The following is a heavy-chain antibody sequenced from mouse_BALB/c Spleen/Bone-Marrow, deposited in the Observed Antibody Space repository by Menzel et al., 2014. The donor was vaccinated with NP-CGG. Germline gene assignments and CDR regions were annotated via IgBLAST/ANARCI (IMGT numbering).Heavy chain of an antibody. CDR1: GYTFTDYN. J-gene: IGHJ2*01. CDR3: ARIYDGYFLFDY. CDR2: IYPYNGGT. Sequence: EVKLMESGPELVKPGASVRISCKASGYTFTDYNMHWVKQSHGQSLEWIGYIYPYNGGTGYNQEFKSKATLTVDNSSSTAYMELRSLTSEDSAVYYCARIYDGYFLFDYGGQGTTLTVSS. D-gene: IGHD2-3*01. V-gene: IGHV1S29*02.